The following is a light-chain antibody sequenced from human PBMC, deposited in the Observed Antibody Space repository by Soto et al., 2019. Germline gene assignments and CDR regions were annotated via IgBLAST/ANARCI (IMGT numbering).Light chain of an antibody. CDR1: SSDVGGYNY. CDR2: DVS. Sequence: QSVLAQPRSVSGSPGQSVTISCTGTSSDVGGYNYVSWYQQHPGKAPKLMIYDVSKRPSGVPDRFSGSKSGNTASLTISGIQAEDAPDYYCCSYAGSYVFGTGTKVTVL. V-gene: IGLV2-11*01. J-gene: IGLJ1*01. CDR3: CSYAGSYV.